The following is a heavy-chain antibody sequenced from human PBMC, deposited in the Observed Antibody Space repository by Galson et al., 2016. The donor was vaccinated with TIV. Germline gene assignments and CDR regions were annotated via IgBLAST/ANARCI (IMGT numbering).Heavy chain of an antibody. J-gene: IGHJ4*02. Sequence: SCKASGGIFNNYAINWVRQAPGQGLEWMGGILPTSATTNYAQKFQGRVTITTDESTSTVYMELSSLRSEDSAIYFYARAPGYSGYSYGYFDSWGQGTRVTVSS. CDR2: ILPTSATT. CDR3: ARAPGYSGYSYGYFDS. V-gene: IGHV1-69*05. CDR1: GGIFNNYA. D-gene: IGHD5-18*01.